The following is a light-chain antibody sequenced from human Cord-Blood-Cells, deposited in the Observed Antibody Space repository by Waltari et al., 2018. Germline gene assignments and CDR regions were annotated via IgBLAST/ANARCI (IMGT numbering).Light chain of an antibody. CDR1: SSDVGGYNY. Sequence: QSALTQHASVSGSPGQSITISRTATSSDVGGYNYVSWYQQHPGKAPKLMIYDVSNRPSWVSSRFSGSSAGNTASLTISGLQPEDEADYYCSSYTSSSSVFGDGTKLTVL. CDR3: SSYTSSSSV. V-gene: IGLV2-14*01. J-gene: IGLJ2*01. CDR2: DVS.